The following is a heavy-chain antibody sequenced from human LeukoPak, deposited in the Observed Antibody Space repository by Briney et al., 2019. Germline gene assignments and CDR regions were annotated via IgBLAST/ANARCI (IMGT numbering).Heavy chain of an antibody. Sequence: SVKVSCKASGGTFSSYAISWVRQAPGQGLEWMGGIIPIFGTANYAQKFQGRVTITADESTSTAYMELSSLRSEDTAVYYCARGGSIVVVVAATYYFDYWGQGTLVTVSS. J-gene: IGHJ4*02. CDR3: ARGGSIVVVVAATYYFDY. CDR1: GGTFSSYA. D-gene: IGHD2-15*01. CDR2: IIPIFGTA. V-gene: IGHV1-69*13.